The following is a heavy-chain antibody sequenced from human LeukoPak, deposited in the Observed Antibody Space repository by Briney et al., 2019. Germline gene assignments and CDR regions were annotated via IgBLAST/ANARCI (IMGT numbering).Heavy chain of an antibody. D-gene: IGHD3-22*01. CDR2: IYYSGST. Sequence: SETLSLTCTVSGGSISSYYWSWIRQPPGKGLEWIGYIYYSGSTNHNPSLKSRVTISVDTSKNQFSLKLSSVTAADTAMYYCARHWDSSAYLNWFDPWGQGTLVSVSS. CDR1: GGSISSYY. J-gene: IGHJ5*02. V-gene: IGHV4-59*08. CDR3: ARHWDSSAYLNWFDP.